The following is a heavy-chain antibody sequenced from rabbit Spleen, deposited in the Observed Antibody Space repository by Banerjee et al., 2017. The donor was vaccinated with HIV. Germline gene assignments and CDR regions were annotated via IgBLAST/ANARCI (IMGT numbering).Heavy chain of an antibody. CDR3: ARDLAAVIGWNFGL. CDR2: IDAGSSGNT. Sequence: QSLEESGGDLVKPGASLTLTCTASGFSFSSGYYMFWVRQAPGKGLEWIACIDAGSSGNTYYTNWAKGRFTISKTSTTVTLQMTSLTAADTATYFCARDLAAVIGWNFGLWGQGTLVTVS. CDR1: GFSFSSGYY. V-gene: IGHV1S40*01. J-gene: IGHJ3*01. D-gene: IGHD1-1*01.